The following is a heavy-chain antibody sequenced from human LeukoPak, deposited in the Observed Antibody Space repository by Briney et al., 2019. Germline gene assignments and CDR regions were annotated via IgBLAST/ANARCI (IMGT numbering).Heavy chain of an antibody. V-gene: IGHV3-7*05. CDR2: INKDGSEK. J-gene: IGHJ4*02. Sequence: GESLRISCEASGFTFSAFWMGWVRQAPGQGLEWVANINKDGSEKNYVSSVKGRFTISRDNAKNSLTLQMNSLGAEDTAVYFCGRWAEGFDFWGQGTLVTVSS. CDR3: GRWAEGFDF. D-gene: IGHD1-14*01. CDR1: GFTFSAFW.